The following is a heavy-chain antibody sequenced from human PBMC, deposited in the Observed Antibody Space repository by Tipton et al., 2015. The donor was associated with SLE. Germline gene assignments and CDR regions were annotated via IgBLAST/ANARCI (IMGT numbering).Heavy chain of an antibody. V-gene: IGHV4-4*08. J-gene: IGHJ6*03. Sequence: TLSLTCTVSGGSISGDYWSWIRQPPGKGLEWIGHIYTSGTTNYNPSLKSRVSLSVDMSKNQFSLKLSSATAADAAVYYCVREVATELDYYYYMDVWGKGTTVTVSS. CDR1: GGSISGDY. D-gene: IGHD5-12*01. CDR3: VREVATELDYYYYMDV. CDR2: IYTSGTT.